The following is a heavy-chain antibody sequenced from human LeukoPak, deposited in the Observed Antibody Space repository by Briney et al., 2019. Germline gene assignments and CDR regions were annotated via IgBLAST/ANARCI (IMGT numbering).Heavy chain of an antibody. J-gene: IGHJ5*02. CDR1: GGSISSYY. Sequence: PSETLSLTCTVSGGSISSYYWSWIRQPAGKGLEWIGRIYTSGSTNYNPSLKSRVTISVDTSKNQFSLKLSSVTAADTAVYYCARDRLRLGLLWFGEGGIDPWGQGTLVTVSS. V-gene: IGHV4-4*07. CDR3: ARDRLRLGLLWFGEGGIDP. CDR2: IYTSGST. D-gene: IGHD3-10*01.